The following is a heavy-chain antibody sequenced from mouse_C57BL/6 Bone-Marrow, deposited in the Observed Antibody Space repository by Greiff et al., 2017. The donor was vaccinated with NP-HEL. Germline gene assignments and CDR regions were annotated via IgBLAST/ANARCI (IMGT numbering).Heavy chain of an antibody. V-gene: IGHV5-4*01. CDR3: AREMGDYYGSSYGWFAY. CDR2: ISDGGSYT. Sequence: EVKLVESGGGLVKPGGSLKLSCAASGFTFSSYAMSWVRQTPEKRLEWVATISDGGSYTYYPDNVKGRFTISRDNAKNNLYLQMSHLKSEDTAIYYCAREMGDYYGSSYGWFAYWGQGTLVTVSA. D-gene: IGHD1-1*01. J-gene: IGHJ3*01. CDR1: GFTFSSYA.